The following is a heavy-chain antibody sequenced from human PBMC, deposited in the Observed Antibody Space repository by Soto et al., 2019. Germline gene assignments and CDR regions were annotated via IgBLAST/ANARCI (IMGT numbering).Heavy chain of an antibody. Sequence: ASVKVSCKASGYTFTSYAMHWVRQAPGQRLEWMGWINAGNGNTKYSQKFQGRVTITRDTSASTAYMELSSLRSEDTAVYYCARDFLGYCSGGSCYSGATYYYYYGMDVWGQGTTVTAP. J-gene: IGHJ6*02. CDR2: INAGNGNT. CDR3: ARDFLGYCSGGSCYSGATYYYYYGMDV. V-gene: IGHV1-3*01. CDR1: GYTFTSYA. D-gene: IGHD2-15*01.